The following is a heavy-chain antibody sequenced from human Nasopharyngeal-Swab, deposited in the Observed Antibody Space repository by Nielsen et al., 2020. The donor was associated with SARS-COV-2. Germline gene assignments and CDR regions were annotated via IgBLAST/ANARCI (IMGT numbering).Heavy chain of an antibody. CDR3: ARLGSSSWYANWFDP. D-gene: IGHD6-13*01. Sequence: WIRQPPGKGLEWVSVIYSGGSTYYADSVKGRFTISRDNSKNTLYLQMNRLRAEDTAVYYCARLGSSSWYANWFDPWGQGTLVTVSS. CDR2: IYSGGST. V-gene: IGHV3-53*01. J-gene: IGHJ5*02.